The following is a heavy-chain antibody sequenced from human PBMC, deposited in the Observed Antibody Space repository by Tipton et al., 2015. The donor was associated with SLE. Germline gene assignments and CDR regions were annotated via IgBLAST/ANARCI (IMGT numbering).Heavy chain of an antibody. D-gene: IGHD6-19*01. CDR3: ARGSTGYTSGWHYFSAFDI. CDR1: GFTFSSYG. V-gene: IGHV3-30*03. Sequence: SLRLSCAASGFTFSSYGMHWVRQAPGKGLEWVAVISYDGSNKYYADSVKGRFTISRDNSKNTLYLQMNSLRAEDTAVYYCARGSTGYTSGWHYFSAFDIWGQGTMVTVS. J-gene: IGHJ3*02. CDR2: ISYDGSNK.